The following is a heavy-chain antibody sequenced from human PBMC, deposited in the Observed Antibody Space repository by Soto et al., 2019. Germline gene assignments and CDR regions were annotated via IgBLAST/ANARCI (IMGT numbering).Heavy chain of an antibody. J-gene: IGHJ5*02. CDR2: IIPIFGTA. CDR3: ARYFPSSGSDP. D-gene: IGHD3-10*01. CDR1: GGTFSSYA. Sequence: QVQLVQSGAEVKKPGSSVKVSCKASGGTFSSYASTWVRQAPGQGLEWMGGIIPIFGTANYAQKFQGRVPIAADESLTTPYMERSTMRSEDTAVYYFARYFPSSGSDPGGPGTLVSVSS. V-gene: IGHV1-69*01.